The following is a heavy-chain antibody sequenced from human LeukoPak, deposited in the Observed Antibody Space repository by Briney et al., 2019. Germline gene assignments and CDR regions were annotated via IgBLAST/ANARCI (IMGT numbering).Heavy chain of an antibody. CDR2: ISHDGSNK. CDR1: GFTFSSYA. CDR3: ARASQLDY. J-gene: IGHJ4*02. Sequence: PGGSLRLSCAASGFTFSSYAMHWVRQAPGKGLEWVAVISHDGSNKYYADSVKGRFTISRDNSKNTLYLQMNSLRAEDTAVYYCARASQLDYWGQGTLVTVSS. V-gene: IGHV3-30*04.